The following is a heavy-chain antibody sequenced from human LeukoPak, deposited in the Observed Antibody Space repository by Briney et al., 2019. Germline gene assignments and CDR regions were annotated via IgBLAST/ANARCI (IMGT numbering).Heavy chain of an antibody. V-gene: IGHV3-23*01. D-gene: IGHD2-8*01. CDR2: ISGSGGST. CDR3: AKGGCTNGVCYILYYYYMDV. J-gene: IGHJ6*03. CDR1: GFTFSSYG. Sequence: PGGSLRLSCAASGFTFSSYGMSWVRQAPGKGLEWVSAISGSGGSTYYADSVKGRFTISRDNSKNTLYLQMNSLRAEDTAVYYCAKGGCTNGVCYILYYYYMDVWGKGTTVTVSS.